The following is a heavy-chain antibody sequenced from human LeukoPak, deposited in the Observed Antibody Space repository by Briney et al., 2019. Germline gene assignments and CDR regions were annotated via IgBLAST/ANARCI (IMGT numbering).Heavy chain of an antibody. V-gene: IGHV3-48*03. CDR3: ARQATYYYDSSGYASDAFDI. CDR1: GFTFSSYA. CDR2: ISSSGSTI. D-gene: IGHD3-22*01. Sequence: GGSLRLSCAASGFTFSSYAMSWVRQAPGKGLEWVSYISSSGSTIYYADSVKGRFTISRDNAKNSLYLQMNSLRAEDTAVYYCARQATYYYDSSGYASDAFDIWGQGTMVTVSS. J-gene: IGHJ3*02.